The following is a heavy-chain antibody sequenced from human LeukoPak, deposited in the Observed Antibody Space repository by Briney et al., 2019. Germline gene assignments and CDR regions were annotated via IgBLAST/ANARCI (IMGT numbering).Heavy chain of an antibody. CDR3: ARVGRDSKYGYFDF. CDR1: GFTFSTYW. Sequence: PGGSLRLSCAASGFTFSTYWMSWARQAPGKGLECVANIKQDESEKYYMDSVKGRFTISRDNAKNSLSLQMSSLRADDTAVYYCARVGRDSKYGYFDFWGQGTLVTVSS. V-gene: IGHV3-7*01. CDR2: IKQDESEK. D-gene: IGHD4-11*01. J-gene: IGHJ4*02.